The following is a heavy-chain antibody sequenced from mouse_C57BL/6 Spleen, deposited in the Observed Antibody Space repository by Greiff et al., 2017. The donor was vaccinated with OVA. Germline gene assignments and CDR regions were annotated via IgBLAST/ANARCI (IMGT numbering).Heavy chain of an antibody. CDR2: IYPGSGNT. Sequence: QVQLQQSGAELVRPGASVKLSCKASGYTFTDYYINWVKQRPGQGLEWIARIYPGSGNTYYNEKFKGKATLTAEKSSSTAYMQLSSLTSEDSAVYFCARSDYDYDDGYWYFDVWGTGTTVTVSS. D-gene: IGHD2-4*01. V-gene: IGHV1-76*01. CDR1: GYTFTDYY. J-gene: IGHJ1*03. CDR3: ARSDYDYDDGYWYFDV.